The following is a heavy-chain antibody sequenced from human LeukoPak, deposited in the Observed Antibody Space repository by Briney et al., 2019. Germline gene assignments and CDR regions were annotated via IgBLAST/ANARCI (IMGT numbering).Heavy chain of an antibody. D-gene: IGHD1-26*01. Sequence: SETLSLTCAVYGGSFSGYYWSWIRQPPGKGLEWIGEINHSGSTNYNPSLKSRVTISVDTSKNQFSLKLSSVTAADTAVYYCARDSVYSGSSLDYWGQGALVTVSP. CDR3: ARDSVYSGSSLDY. V-gene: IGHV4-34*01. CDR2: INHSGST. J-gene: IGHJ4*02. CDR1: GGSFSGYY.